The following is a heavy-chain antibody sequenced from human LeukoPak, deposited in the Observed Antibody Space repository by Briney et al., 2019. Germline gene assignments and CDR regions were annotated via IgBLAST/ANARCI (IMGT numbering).Heavy chain of an antibody. CDR1: GFTLRSYN. D-gene: IGHD4-17*01. CDR2: ISKTTANI. Sequence: GGSLRLSCAASGFTLRSYNMNWVRQAPGKGLEWVSFISKTTANIYYGDSVRGRFTISRDNAKNSIHLQMSSLRAEDSAVYYCVRGDGDLFDYWGQGTLVSVSS. J-gene: IGHJ4*02. V-gene: IGHV3-21*06. CDR3: VRGDGDLFDY.